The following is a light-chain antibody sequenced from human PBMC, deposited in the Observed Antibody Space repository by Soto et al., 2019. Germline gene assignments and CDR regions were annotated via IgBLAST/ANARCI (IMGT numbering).Light chain of an antibody. J-gene: IGLJ2*01. CDR1: SSNIGSNT. V-gene: IGLV1-44*01. Sequence: QSVLAQPPSASGTPGQGVTISCSGSSSNIGSNTVNWYQQIPGTAPKLLIYSSDQRPSGVPDRFSGSKSGTSDSLAISGLQSDDEADYYCAAWDDSLTGPVFGGGTKLTVL. CDR2: SSD. CDR3: AAWDDSLTGPV.